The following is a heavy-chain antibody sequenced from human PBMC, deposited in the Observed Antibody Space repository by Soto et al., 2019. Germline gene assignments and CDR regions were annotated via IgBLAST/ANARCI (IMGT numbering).Heavy chain of an antibody. CDR2: IYYSGST. Sequence: QVQLQESGPGLVKPSETLSLTCTVSGGSISSYYWSWIRQPPGKGLELIGYIYYSGSTNYNPSLKSRVTISVDTSKNQFSLKLSSVTAADTAVYYCARDRGRYGSGSYFWFDPWGQGTLVTVSS. CDR3: ARDRGRYGSGSYFWFDP. J-gene: IGHJ5*02. V-gene: IGHV4-59*01. D-gene: IGHD3-10*01. CDR1: GGSISSYY.